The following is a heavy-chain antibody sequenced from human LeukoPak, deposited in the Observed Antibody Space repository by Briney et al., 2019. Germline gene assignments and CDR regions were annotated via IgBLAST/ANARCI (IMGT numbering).Heavy chain of an antibody. CDR3: ARVVAATRIDY. D-gene: IGHD2-15*01. Sequence: ASVKVSCKASGYTFTGYYIHWVRQAPGQGLECMGWINPNSGGTNYAQKFQGRVTTTRDTSTTTAYMELSRLTSDDTAVYYCARVVAATRIDYWGQGTLVTVSS. CDR2: INPNSGGT. CDR1: GYTFTGYY. V-gene: IGHV1-2*02. J-gene: IGHJ4*02.